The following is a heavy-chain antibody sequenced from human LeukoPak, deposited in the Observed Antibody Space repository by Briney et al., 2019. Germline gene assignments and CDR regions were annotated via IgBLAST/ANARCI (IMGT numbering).Heavy chain of an antibody. Sequence: GGSLRLSCAASGLIFDDYTMHWVRQAPGKGLEWVSLISRNGAVTKYADSVRGRFTVSRDNSKNSLYLQMNSLTTEDTALYYCVTPWFDPWGQGTLVTVSS. CDR2: ISRNGAVT. V-gene: IGHV3-43*01. CDR3: VTPWFDP. J-gene: IGHJ5*02. CDR1: GLIFDDYT.